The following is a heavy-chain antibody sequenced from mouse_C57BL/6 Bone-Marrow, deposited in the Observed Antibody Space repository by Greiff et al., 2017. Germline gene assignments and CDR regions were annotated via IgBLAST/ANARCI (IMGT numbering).Heavy chain of an antibody. V-gene: IGHV1-64*01. CDR3: AIVDGYYDAMDY. CDR2: IHPTSGST. J-gene: IGHJ4*01. Sequence: QVQLQQSGAELVKPGASVKLSCKASGYTFTSYWMHWVKQRPGQGLEWIGMIHPTSGSTNYNEKFKSKATLTVDKSSSTAYMQLSSLTSEDSAVYYCAIVDGYYDAMDYWGQGTSVTVSS. CDR1: GYTFTSYW. D-gene: IGHD2-3*01.